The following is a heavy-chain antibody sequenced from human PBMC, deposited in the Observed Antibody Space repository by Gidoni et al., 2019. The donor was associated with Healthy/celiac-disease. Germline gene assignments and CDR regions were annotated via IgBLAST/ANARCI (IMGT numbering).Heavy chain of an antibody. CDR3: ARDNDYGSGSYYNPDYYGMDV. CDR2: IWYDGSNK. CDR1: GFTFSSYG. D-gene: IGHD3-10*01. V-gene: IGHV3-33*01. Sequence: QVQLVESGGGVVQPGRSLRLSCAASGFTFSSYGIHWVRQAPGKGLEWVAVIWYDGSNKYYADSVKGRFTISRDNSKNTLYLQMNSLRAEDTAVYYCARDNDYGSGSYYNPDYYGMDVWGQGTTVTVSS. J-gene: IGHJ6*02.